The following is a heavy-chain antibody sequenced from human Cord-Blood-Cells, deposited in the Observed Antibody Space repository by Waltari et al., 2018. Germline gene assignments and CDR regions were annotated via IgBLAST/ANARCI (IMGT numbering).Heavy chain of an antibody. CDR2: IYHSGST. Sequence: QVQLQESGPGLVKPSETLSLNCTVSGYSISSGYYWGWIRQPPGKGLEWIGSIYHSGSTYYNPSLKSRVTISVDTSKNQFSLKLSSVTAADTAVYYCARDLRVRFLEWLFDYWGQGTLVTVSS. D-gene: IGHD3-3*01. J-gene: IGHJ4*02. CDR1: GYSISSGYY. CDR3: ARDLRVRFLEWLFDY. V-gene: IGHV4-38-2*02.